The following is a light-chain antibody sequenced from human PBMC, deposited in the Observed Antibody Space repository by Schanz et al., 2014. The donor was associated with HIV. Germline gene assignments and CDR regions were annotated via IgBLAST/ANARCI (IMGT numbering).Light chain of an antibody. CDR3: QQYGSLPWT. V-gene: IGKV3-20*01. CDR2: GAS. Sequence: EIVMAQFPATLSVSPGERVTLSCRASQSAGIDLAWYQQKTGQTPRLLIHGASTRATNIPDRFSGSESGTDFTLTISRVEPEDYAVYYCQQYGSLPWTFGQGTKVEVK. CDR1: QSAGID. J-gene: IGKJ1*01.